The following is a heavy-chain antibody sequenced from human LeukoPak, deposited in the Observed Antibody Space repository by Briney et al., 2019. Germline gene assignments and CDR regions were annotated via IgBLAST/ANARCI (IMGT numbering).Heavy chain of an antibody. Sequence: PGTMSLTCTVSGGSTSSYYWSWIRQPPGKGMEWIGYIYYSGSTNYNPSLKTRVTTSVDTSKNQFSLKLSSVAAADTAVYYCARGGGGDYANDAFDIWGQGTMVTVSS. CDR1: GGSTSSYY. CDR3: ARGGGGDYANDAFDI. J-gene: IGHJ3*02. V-gene: IGHV4-59*01. D-gene: IGHD2-21*02. CDR2: IYYSGST.